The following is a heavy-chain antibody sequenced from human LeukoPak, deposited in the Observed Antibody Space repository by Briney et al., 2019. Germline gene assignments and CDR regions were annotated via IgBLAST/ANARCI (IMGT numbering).Heavy chain of an antibody. Sequence: SETLSLTCAVYGGSFSGYYWSWIRQPPGKGLEWIGEINHSGSTNYNPSLKSRVTISVDTSKNQFSLKLSSVTAADTAVYYCARGGADSGYDFSIFDYWGQGTLVTVSS. D-gene: IGHD5-12*01. V-gene: IGHV4-34*01. CDR3: ARGGADSGYDFSIFDY. CDR1: GGSFSGYY. CDR2: INHSGST. J-gene: IGHJ4*02.